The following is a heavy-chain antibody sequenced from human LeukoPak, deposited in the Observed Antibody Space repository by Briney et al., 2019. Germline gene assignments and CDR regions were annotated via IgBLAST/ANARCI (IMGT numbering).Heavy chain of an antibody. V-gene: IGHV4-61*01. D-gene: IGHD3-22*01. CDR2: IYYSGST. Sequence: SETLSLTCTVSGGSVSSGSYYWSWIRQPPGKGLEWIGYIYYSGSTNYNPSLKSRVTISVDTSKNQFSLKLSSVTAADTAVYYCARDLYYYDSSGYENHYFDYWGQGTLVTVSS. J-gene: IGHJ4*02. CDR1: GGSVSSGSYY. CDR3: ARDLYYYDSSGYENHYFDY.